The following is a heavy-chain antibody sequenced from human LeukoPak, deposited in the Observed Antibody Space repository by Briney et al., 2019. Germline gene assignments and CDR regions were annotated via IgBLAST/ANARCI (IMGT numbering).Heavy chain of an antibody. D-gene: IGHD1-7*01. J-gene: IGHJ4*02. CDR1: GYTFTSYA. V-gene: IGHV1-3*03. Sequence: GASVKVSCKASGYTFTSYAMHWVRQAPGQRLEWMGWINAGNGNTKYSQEFQGRVTITRDTSASTAYMELSSLRSEDMAVYYCAREKEPRVWNWNSAGYSDYWGQGTLVTVSS. CDR3: AREKEPRVWNWNSAGYSDY. CDR2: INAGNGNT.